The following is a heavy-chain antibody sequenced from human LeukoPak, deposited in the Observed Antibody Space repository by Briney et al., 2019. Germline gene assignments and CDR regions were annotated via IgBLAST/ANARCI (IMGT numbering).Heavy chain of an antibody. CDR3: AKDDAWLRFGE. V-gene: IGHV3-23*01. J-gene: IGHJ4*02. D-gene: IGHD3-16*01. CDR1: GFTFSNHG. Sequence: PGGSLRLSCAASGFTFSNHGMNWVRQAPGKGPEWVSGISPSGDITYYVDSVKGRFTISRDNSKNTVYLEVSSLTAEDTAVYYCAKDDAWLRFGEWSQGTLVTVSS. CDR2: ISPSGDIT.